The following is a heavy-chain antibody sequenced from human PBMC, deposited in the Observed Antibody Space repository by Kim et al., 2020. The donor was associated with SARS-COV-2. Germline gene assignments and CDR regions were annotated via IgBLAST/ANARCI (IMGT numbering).Heavy chain of an antibody. CDR3: TRAGASDY. CDR2: GGST. J-gene: IGHJ4*02. V-gene: IGHV3-23*01. D-gene: IGHD1-26*01. Sequence: GGSTSDADSVKGRFTISRDNSKNTAYLQMNSLRVEDTALYYCTRAGASDYWGQGTLVTVSS.